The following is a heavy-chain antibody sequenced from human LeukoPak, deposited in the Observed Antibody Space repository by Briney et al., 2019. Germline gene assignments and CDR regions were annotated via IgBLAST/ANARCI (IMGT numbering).Heavy chain of an antibody. J-gene: IGHJ5*02. CDR3: ARDRRDGYNFRWFDP. CDR1: GGSITTYY. V-gene: IGHV4-59*01. CDR2: ISYSGST. Sequence: KPSETLSLTCTVFGGSITTYYWNWIRQPPGKGLEWIGSISYSGSTDYNSSLKSRVTISSDTSKNHISLKLTSVTAADTAVYYCARDRRDGYNFRWFDPWGQGTLVTVSS. D-gene: IGHD5-24*01.